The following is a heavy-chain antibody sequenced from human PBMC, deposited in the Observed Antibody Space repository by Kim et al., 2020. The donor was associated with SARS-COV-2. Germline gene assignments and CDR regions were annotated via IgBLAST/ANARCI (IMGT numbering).Heavy chain of an antibody. CDR3: ARHGAHGDYGGGNWFDP. CDR1: GGSISSSSYY. Sequence: SETLSLTCTVSGGSISSSSYYWGWIRQPPGKGLEWIGSIYYSGSTYYNPSLKSRVTISVDTSKNQFSLKLSSVTAADTAVYYCARHGAHGDYGGGNWFDPWGQGTLVTVSS. CDR2: IYYSGST. J-gene: IGHJ5*02. D-gene: IGHD4-17*01. V-gene: IGHV4-39*01.